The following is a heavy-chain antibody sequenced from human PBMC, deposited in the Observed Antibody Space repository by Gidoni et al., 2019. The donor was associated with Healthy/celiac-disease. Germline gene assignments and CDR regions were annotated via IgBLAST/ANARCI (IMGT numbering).Heavy chain of an antibody. CDR2: IIPIFGTA. Sequence: QVQLVQSGAEVKKPGSSVKVSCKASGGTFSSYAISWVRQAPGQGLEWMGGIIPIFGTANYAQKFQGRVTITADKSTSTAYMELSSLRSEDTAVYYCARDYPPVVVVAATHPNYGMDVWGQGTTVTVSS. V-gene: IGHV1-69*06. D-gene: IGHD2-15*01. CDR3: ARDYPPVVVVAATHPNYGMDV. CDR1: GGTFSSYA. J-gene: IGHJ6*02.